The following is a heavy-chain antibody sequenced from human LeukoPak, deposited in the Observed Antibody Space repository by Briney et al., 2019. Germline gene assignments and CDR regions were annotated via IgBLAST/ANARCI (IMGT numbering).Heavy chain of an antibody. Sequence: PGGSLRLSCAASGFTLSSYWMSWVRQAPGEGLEWVAHIKQDGSDKYYVDSVKGRFTISRDNAKNSLYLQMNSLRAEDTAVYYCARYATSRGSRWLEPWGQGTLVTVSS. CDR2: IKQDGSDK. CDR1: GFTLSSYW. J-gene: IGHJ5*02. V-gene: IGHV3-7*01. CDR3: ARYATSRGSRWLEP. D-gene: IGHD6-19*01.